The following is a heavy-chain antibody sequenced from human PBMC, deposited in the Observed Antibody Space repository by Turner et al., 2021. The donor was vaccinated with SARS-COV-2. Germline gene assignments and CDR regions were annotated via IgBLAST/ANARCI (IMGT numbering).Heavy chain of an antibody. V-gene: IGHV4-39*01. Sequence: QLQLQESGPGLVKPSETLSLTCTVSGGSISSSRYYWGWIRQPPGKGLEWIGRIYYSGSTNYNPSLKSRVTISVDTSKNQFSLKLSSVTAADTAVYYCARLDYDFWSGYPDRGYFDLWGRGTLVTVSS. CDR3: ARLDYDFWSGYPDRGYFDL. J-gene: IGHJ2*01. CDR2: IYYSGST. D-gene: IGHD3-3*01. CDR1: GGSISSSRYY.